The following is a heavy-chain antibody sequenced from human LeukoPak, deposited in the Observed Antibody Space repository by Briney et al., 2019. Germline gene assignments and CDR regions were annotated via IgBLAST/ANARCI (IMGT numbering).Heavy chain of an antibody. V-gene: IGHV1-2*02. Sequence: SVKVSCKASGYTFTGYYMHWVRQAPGQGLEWMGWINPSSGGTNYAQKFQGRVTMTRDTSISTAYMELSRLRSDDTAVYYCARDQDLGNWFDPWGQGTLVTVSS. CDR1: GYTFTGYY. CDR2: INPSSGGT. J-gene: IGHJ5*02. CDR3: ARDQDLGNWFDP.